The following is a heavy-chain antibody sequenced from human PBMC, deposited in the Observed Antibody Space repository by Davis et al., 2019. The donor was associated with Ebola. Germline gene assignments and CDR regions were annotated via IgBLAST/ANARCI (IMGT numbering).Heavy chain of an antibody. CDR3: ARGEPTGYCSSTSCYYYYYYGMDV. Sequence: AASVKVSCKASGYTFTGYYMHWVRQAPGQGLEWMGWINPNSGGTNYAQKFQGWVTMTRDTSISTAYMELSRLRSDGTAVYYCARGEPTGYCSSTSCYYYYYYGMDVWGQGTTVTVSS. J-gene: IGHJ6*02. CDR1: GYTFTGYY. V-gene: IGHV1-2*04. D-gene: IGHD2-2*01. CDR2: INPNSGGT.